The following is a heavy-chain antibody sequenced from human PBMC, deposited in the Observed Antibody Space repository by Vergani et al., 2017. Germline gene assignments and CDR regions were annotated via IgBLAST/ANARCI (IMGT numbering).Heavy chain of an antibody. Sequence: QVQLQESGPGLVKPSETLSLTCTVSGGSISSYYWSWIRQPPGKGLEWIGYIYYSGSTNYNPSLKSRVTITVDTSKNQISLKLNSVTAADTAVYYCARERPSGYGNNFDYWGQGTLVTVSS. CDR3: ARERPSGYGNNFDY. J-gene: IGHJ4*02. CDR1: GGSISSYY. D-gene: IGHD5-12*01. V-gene: IGHV4-59*01. CDR2: IYYSGST.